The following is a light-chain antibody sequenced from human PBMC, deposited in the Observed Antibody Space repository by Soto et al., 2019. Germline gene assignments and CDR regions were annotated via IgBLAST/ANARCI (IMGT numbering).Light chain of an antibody. Sequence: DIQMTQSPSPLSASVGDRVTITCRASQSINRWLAWYQHKPGKAPKLMIYAASTLQSGVPSRFSGSGSGTDFTLTISSLQPEDVATYYCQQLNSYPLTLGGGTKVDIK. V-gene: IGKV1-9*01. CDR3: QQLNSYPLT. CDR2: AAS. J-gene: IGKJ4*01. CDR1: QSINRW.